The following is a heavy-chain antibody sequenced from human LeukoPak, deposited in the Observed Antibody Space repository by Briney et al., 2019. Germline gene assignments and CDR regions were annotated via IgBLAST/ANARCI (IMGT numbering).Heavy chain of an antibody. CDR2: ISWNSGSI. CDR3: AKDGLEWELTSAFDI. V-gene: IGHV3-9*01. D-gene: IGHD1-26*01. Sequence: SRSLRLSCAASGFTFDDYAMHWVRQAPGKGLEWVSGISWNSGSIGYADSVKGRFTISRDNAKNSLYLQMNSLRAEDTALYYCAKDGLEWELTSAFDIWGQGTMVTVSS. CDR1: GFTFDDYA. J-gene: IGHJ3*02.